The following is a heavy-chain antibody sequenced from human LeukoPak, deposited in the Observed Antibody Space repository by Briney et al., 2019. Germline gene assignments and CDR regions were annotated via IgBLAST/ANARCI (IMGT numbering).Heavy chain of an antibody. Sequence: PGGSLRLSCAASAFTVSGNYMSWVRQAPGKGLEWVSAIYSAGNTYYADSVKGRFTISRDNSKNTLYLQMNSLRAEDTAVYYCARADVPAGTGFMDVWGQGTTVTVSS. CDR1: AFTVSGNY. CDR2: IYSAGNT. V-gene: IGHV3-53*01. CDR3: ARADVPAGTGFMDV. J-gene: IGHJ6*02. D-gene: IGHD6-13*01.